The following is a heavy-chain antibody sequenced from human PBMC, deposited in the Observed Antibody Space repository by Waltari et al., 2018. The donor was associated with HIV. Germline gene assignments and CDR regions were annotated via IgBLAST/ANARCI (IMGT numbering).Heavy chain of an antibody. Sequence: QVQLVQSGAEVKKPGASVKVSCKASGYTFPGYYMHWVRQAPGQGLEWMGRINPNSGGTNYAQKFQGRVTMTRDTSISTAYMELSRLRSDDTAVYYCAVITYYYDSSYDYWGQGTLVTVSS. CDR2: INPNSGGT. V-gene: IGHV1-2*06. J-gene: IGHJ4*02. D-gene: IGHD3-22*01. CDR1: GYTFPGYY. CDR3: AVITYYYDSSYDY.